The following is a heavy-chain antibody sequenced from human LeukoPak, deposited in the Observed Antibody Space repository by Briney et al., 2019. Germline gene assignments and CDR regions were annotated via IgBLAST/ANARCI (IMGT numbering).Heavy chain of an antibody. CDR2: IYTSGST. D-gene: IGHD6-19*01. Sequence: SETLSLTCTVSGGSMRNYYWSWIRQPAGKGLEWIGRIYTSGSTNYNPSLKSRVTMSIDTSKKQFSLQLSSVTDADTAVYYCARGEQWLVFIDYWGQGTLVTVSS. CDR3: ARGEQWLVFIDY. CDR1: GGSMRNYY. V-gene: IGHV4-4*07. J-gene: IGHJ4*02.